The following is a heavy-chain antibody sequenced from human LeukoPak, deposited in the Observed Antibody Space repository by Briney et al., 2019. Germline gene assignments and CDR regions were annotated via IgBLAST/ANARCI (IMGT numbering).Heavy chain of an antibody. J-gene: IGHJ4*02. Sequence: GGSLRLSCAASGFTFSSYAMSWVRQAPGKGLEWVSAISGSGGSTYYADSVKGRFTISRDNSKNTLYLQMNSLRAEDTAVYYCAKEFKEWLVLHCPVGYWGQGTLVTVSS. D-gene: IGHD6-19*01. CDR2: ISGSGGST. CDR1: GFTFSSYA. V-gene: IGHV3-23*01. CDR3: AKEFKEWLVLHCPVGY.